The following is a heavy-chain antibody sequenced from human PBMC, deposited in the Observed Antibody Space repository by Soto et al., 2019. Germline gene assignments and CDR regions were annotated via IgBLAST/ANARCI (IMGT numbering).Heavy chain of an antibody. D-gene: IGHD1-26*01. CDR1: GFTFSIYA. CDR2: ISNSGSNT. V-gene: IGHV3-23*01. J-gene: IGHJ4*02. CDR3: AKDKGGTYYSDF. Sequence: EVQLLESGGGLVQPGGSLRLSCAASGFTFSIYAMTWVRQAPGKGLECVSGISNSGSNTYYADSVRGRFTISRDNSKNTLYLQVNSLRAEDTAVYYCAKDKGGTYYSDFWGQGTLVTVSS.